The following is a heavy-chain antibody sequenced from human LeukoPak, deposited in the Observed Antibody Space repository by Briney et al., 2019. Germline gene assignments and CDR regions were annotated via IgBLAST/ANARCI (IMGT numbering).Heavy chain of an antibody. CDR2: IRYDGSNK. CDR1: GFTFSSYG. Sequence: GGSLRLSCAASGFTFSSYGMHWVRQAPGKGLEWVAFIRYDGSNKYYADSVKGRFTISRDNSKNTLYLQMNSLRAEDTAVYYCAKGIQLWFNDFDYWGQGTLVTVSS. D-gene: IGHD5-18*01. V-gene: IGHV3-30*02. J-gene: IGHJ4*02. CDR3: AKGIQLWFNDFDY.